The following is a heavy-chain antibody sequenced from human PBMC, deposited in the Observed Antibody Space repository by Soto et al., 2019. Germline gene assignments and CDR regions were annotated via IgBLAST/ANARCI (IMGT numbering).Heavy chain of an antibody. CDR3: AKPDFWSGYYLFDY. D-gene: IGHD3-3*01. V-gene: IGHV3-23*01. CDR2: ISGSGGST. J-gene: IGHJ4*02. CDR1: GFTCSSYA. Sequence: GGSLRLSWAASGFTCSSYAMSWVRQAPGKGLEWVSAISGSGGSTYYADSVKGRFTISRDNSKNTLYLQMNSLRAEDTAVYYCAKPDFWSGYYLFDYWGQGTLVTVSS.